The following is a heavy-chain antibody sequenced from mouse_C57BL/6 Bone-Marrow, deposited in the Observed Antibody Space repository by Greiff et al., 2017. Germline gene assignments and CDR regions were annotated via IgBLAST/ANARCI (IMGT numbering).Heavy chain of an antibody. CDR3: TPSHYSNVGGFAY. D-gene: IGHD2-5*01. CDR2: IDPENGDT. Sequence: VQLQQSGAELVRPGASVKLSCTASGFNIKDDYMHWVKQRPEQGLEWIGWIDPENGDTEYASKFQGKATITADTSSNTAYLQLSSLTSEDTAVYYCTPSHYSNVGGFAYWGQGTLVTVSA. CDR1: GFNIKDDY. V-gene: IGHV14-4*01. J-gene: IGHJ3*01.